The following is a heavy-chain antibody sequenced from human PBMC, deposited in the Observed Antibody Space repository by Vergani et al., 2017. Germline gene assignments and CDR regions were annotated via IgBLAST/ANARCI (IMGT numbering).Heavy chain of an antibody. CDR2: ISAYNANT. Sequence: QVQLVQSGAEVKKPGASVKVSCKASGYTFTKFGITWVRQAPGQGLQWRGWISAYNANTNFAQKVQGRVFMTTDTSTRTAYMELRSLRSDDTAVYYCARGGGQTALDLWGQGTLVTVSS. V-gene: IGHV1-18*01. CDR3: ARGGGQTALDL. CDR1: GYTFTKFG. J-gene: IGHJ4*02. D-gene: IGHD5-18*01.